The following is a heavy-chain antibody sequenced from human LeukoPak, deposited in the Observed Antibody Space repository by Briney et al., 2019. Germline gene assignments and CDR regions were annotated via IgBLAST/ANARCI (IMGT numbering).Heavy chain of an antibody. CDR3: AKRRGGGLTDFDY. Sequence: PGGSLRLSCAASGFTFSSYDMSWVRQAPGKGLEWVSGISGSGGSTYYADSVKGRFTISRDNSKSTLYLQMNSLRAEDTAVHYCAKRRGGGLTDFDYWGQGTLVTVSS. J-gene: IGHJ4*02. D-gene: IGHD1-14*01. CDR1: GFTFSSYD. CDR2: ISGSGGST. V-gene: IGHV3-23*01.